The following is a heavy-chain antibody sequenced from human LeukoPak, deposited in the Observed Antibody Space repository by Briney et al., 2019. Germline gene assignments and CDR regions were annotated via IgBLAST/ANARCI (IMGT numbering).Heavy chain of an antibody. D-gene: IGHD1-26*01. CDR3: AKVGELGATSDYFDY. V-gene: IGHV3-23*01. CDR1: GFTFNNYG. CDR2: ISGSGDAT. Sequence: GESLRLSCAAPGFTFNNYGMSWVRQAPGKGLEWVSAISGSGDATYYADAVKGRLSISRDNSRNTLFLQMNSLRAEDTAVYYCAKVGELGATSDYFDYWGQGTLVTVSS. J-gene: IGHJ4*02.